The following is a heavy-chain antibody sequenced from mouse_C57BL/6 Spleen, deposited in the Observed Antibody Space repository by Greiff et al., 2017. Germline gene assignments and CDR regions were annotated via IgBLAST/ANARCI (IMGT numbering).Heavy chain of an antibody. CDR3: ARMTTVVADWYFDV. V-gene: IGHV5-17*01. CDR1: GFTFSDYG. CDR2: ISSGSSTI. J-gene: IGHJ1*03. Sequence: EVQGVESGGGLVKPGGSLKLSCAASGFTFSDYGMHWVRQAPEKGLEWVAYISSGSSTIYYADTVKGRFTISRDNAKNTLFLQMTSLRAEDTAMYYCARMTTVVADWYFDVWGTGTTVTVSS. D-gene: IGHD1-1*01.